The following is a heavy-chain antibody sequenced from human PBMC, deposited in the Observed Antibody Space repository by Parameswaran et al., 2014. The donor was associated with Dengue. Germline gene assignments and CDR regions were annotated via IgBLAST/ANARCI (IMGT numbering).Heavy chain of an antibody. CDR1: GFPLSDTW. D-gene: IGHD1-26*01. CDR2: LKRIRDGGTA. CDR3: TTDVQVEAFDY. V-gene: IGHV3-15*01. J-gene: IGHJ4*02. Sequence: GESLKISCAISGFPLSDTWMGWVRQAPGKGLEWVARLKRIRDGGTADYAAPVKGRFTISRDDSKNTLYLQMTSLKTEDTAVYYCTTDVQVEAFDYWGQGTLVTVSS.